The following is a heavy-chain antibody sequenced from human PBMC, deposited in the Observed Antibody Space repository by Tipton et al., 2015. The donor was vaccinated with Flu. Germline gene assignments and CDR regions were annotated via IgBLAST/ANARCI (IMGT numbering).Heavy chain of an antibody. CDR2: IWYDGSKE. CDR3: AKASDSLGAFHI. Sequence: SLRLSCAASGFTFSLYGVHWVRQAPGKGLEWVAIIWYDGSKELYADSVKGRFTASRDNSKNTLFLQMDSLRVDDTAVYYCAKASDSLGAFHIWGQGTMVTVS. J-gene: IGHJ3*02. V-gene: IGHV3-33*06. CDR1: GFTFSLYG. D-gene: IGHD2-21*02.